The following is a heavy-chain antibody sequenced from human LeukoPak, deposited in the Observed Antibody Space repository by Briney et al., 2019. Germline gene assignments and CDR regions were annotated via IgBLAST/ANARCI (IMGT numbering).Heavy chain of an antibody. CDR2: INSDGINT. V-gene: IGHV3-74*01. CDR1: GFTFSSYW. D-gene: IGHD3-22*01. Sequence: GGSLRLSCAASGFTFSSYWMHWVRQAPGKGLVWVSRINSDGINTSYADSVKGRFTISRDNAKNTLNLQMNSLRAEDTAVYYCARDLGQYYDTSDNWFDPWGQGTLVTVSS. J-gene: IGHJ5*02. CDR3: ARDLGQYYDTSDNWFDP.